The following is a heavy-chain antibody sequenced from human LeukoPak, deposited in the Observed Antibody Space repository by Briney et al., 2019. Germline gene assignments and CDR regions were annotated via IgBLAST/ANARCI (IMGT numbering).Heavy chain of an antibody. CDR3: ARDVGDYYDFWSGYSMYYFDY. J-gene: IGHJ4*02. D-gene: IGHD3-3*01. CDR1: GFTFSSYV. CDR2: ISGSGGST. V-gene: IGHV3-23*01. Sequence: PGGSLRLSCAASGFTFSSYVMSWVRQAPGKGLEWVSGISGSGGSTYYAESVEGRSTISRDNAKNSLYLQMNSLRAEDTAVYYCARDVGDYYDFWSGYSMYYFDYWGQGTLVTVSS.